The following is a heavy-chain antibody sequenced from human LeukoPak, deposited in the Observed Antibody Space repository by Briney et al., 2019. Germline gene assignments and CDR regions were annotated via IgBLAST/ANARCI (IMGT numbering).Heavy chain of an antibody. Sequence: SETLSLTCTVSGGXISSYYCSWIRQPAGKGLEWIGRIYTSGSTNYNPSLKSRVTISLDTSKNQFSLRLTSVTAADTAVYYCARQPPPAAGMGFDYWGQGTLVAVSS. J-gene: IGHJ4*02. D-gene: IGHD6-13*01. V-gene: IGHV4-4*07. CDR2: IYTSGST. CDR1: GGXISSYY. CDR3: ARQPPPAAGMGFDY.